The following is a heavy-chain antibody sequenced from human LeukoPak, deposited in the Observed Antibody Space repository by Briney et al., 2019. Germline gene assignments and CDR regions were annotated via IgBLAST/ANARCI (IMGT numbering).Heavy chain of an antibody. J-gene: IGHJ4*02. V-gene: IGHV3-23*01. Sequence: PGGTLRLSRAASGFALSRYPMIWGRQAPGQGLEGGVTLIGGGGGTYYPDTVRGRFTISRDDSKNTLYLEMFRLTAEDTARYYCAKGYSSGWYAFDSWGQGTLVTVSS. CDR2: LIGGGGGT. CDR3: AKGYSSGWYAFDS. D-gene: IGHD6-19*01. CDR1: GFALSRYP.